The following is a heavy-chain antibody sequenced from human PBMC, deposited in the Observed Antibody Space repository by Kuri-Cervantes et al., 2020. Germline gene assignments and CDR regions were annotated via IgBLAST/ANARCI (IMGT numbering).Heavy chain of an antibody. CDR2: ISYDGSNK. J-gene: IGHJ6*02. CDR1: GFIFSSYA. V-gene: IGHV3-30*14. CDR3: ARDGYTQYYYYGMDV. D-gene: IGHD5-24*01. Sequence: GESLKISCAASGFIFSSYAMHWVRQAPGKGLEWVAVISYDGSNKYYADSVKGRFTISRDNSKNTLYPQMNSLRAEDTAVYYCARDGYTQYYYYGMDVWGQGTTVTVSS.